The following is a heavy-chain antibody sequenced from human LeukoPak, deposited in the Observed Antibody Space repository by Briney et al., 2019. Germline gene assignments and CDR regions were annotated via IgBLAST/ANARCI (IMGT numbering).Heavy chain of an antibody. Sequence: GGSLRLSCAASGFTFSSYWMSWVRQAPGKGPEWVANIKQDGSETSHVDSVKGRFTISRDNPKNSLYLQMNGLRAEDTAVYYCARDRGGVQLGYWGQGTLVTVSS. CDR3: ARDRGGVQLGY. J-gene: IGHJ4*02. CDR2: IKQDGSET. CDR1: GFTFSSYW. D-gene: IGHD1-1*01. V-gene: IGHV3-7*01.